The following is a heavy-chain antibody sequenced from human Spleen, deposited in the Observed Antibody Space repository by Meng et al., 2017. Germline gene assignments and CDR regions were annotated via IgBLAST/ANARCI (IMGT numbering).Heavy chain of an antibody. CDR2: ITWDDRT. Sequence: GGSLRLSCAASGFTFDDYAMHWVRQAPGEGLEWVSLITWDDRTYYTDSVKGRFTISRDNSKNSLYLQMNSLRAEDTALYYCAKNVYSSGWYYFNSWGQGTLVTVSS. J-gene: IGHJ4*02. D-gene: IGHD6-19*01. CDR1: GFTFDDYA. CDR3: AKNVYSSGWYYFNS. V-gene: IGHV3-43D*03.